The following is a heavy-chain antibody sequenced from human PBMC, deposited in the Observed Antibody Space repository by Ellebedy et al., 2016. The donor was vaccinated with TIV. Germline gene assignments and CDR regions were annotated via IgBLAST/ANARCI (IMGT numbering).Heavy chain of an antibody. D-gene: IGHD3-22*01. V-gene: IGHV1-46*01. CDR3: ARGDKYYYDSSGYYYTY. CDR1: GYTFTSYY. CDR2: INPSGGSS. J-gene: IGHJ4*02. Sequence: ASVKVSCKASGYTFTSYYMYWVRQAPGQGLEWMGIINPSGGSSNYEQKFQGRVTMTRETSTSTVYMELSSLRSEDTAVYYCARGDKYYYDSSGYYYTYWGQGTLVTVSS.